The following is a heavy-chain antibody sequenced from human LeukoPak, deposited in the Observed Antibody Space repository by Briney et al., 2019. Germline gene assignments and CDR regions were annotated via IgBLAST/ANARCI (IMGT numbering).Heavy chain of an antibody. V-gene: IGHV1-2*02. D-gene: IGHD3-22*01. J-gene: IGHJ5*02. CDR2: INPNSGGT. CDR3: ARDLGQYYDTSDNWFDP. CDR1: GYTFTGYY. Sequence: ASVKVSCKASGYTFTGYYIHWVRQAPGQGLEWMGWINPNSGGTNYAQKFQGRVTMTRDTSISTAYMELSRLRSDDTAVYYCARDLGQYYDTSDNWFDPWGQGTLVTVSS.